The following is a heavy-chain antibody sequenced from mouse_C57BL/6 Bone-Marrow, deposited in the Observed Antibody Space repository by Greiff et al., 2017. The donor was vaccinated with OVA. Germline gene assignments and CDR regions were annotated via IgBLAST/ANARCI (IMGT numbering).Heavy chain of an antibody. CDR2: ISYSGST. CDR1: GYSITSDY. J-gene: IGHJ1*03. D-gene: IGHD1-1*01. CDR3: ARYGSSSWYFDV. Sequence: EVQRQESGPGLAKPSQTLSLTCSVTGYSITSDYLPFVLKYPGHKLHHMGYISYSGSTYYNPSLKSRISITRDTSKNQYYLQLNSVTTEDTATYYCARYGSSSWYFDVWGTGTTVTVSS. V-gene: IGHV3-8*01.